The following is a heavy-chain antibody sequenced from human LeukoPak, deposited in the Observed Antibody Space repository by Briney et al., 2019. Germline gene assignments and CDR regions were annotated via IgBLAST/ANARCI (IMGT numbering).Heavy chain of an antibody. CDR2: INPNSGGT. J-gene: IGHJ4*02. CDR1: GYTFTGYY. CDR3: ARDLFWSGYYLGY. D-gene: IGHD3-3*01. V-gene: IGHV1-2*02. Sequence: ASVKVSCKASGYTFTGYYMHWVRQAPGQGLGWMGWINPNSGGTNYAQKFQGRVTMTRDTSISTAYMELSRLRSDDTAVYYCARDLFWSGYYLGYWGQGTLVTVSS.